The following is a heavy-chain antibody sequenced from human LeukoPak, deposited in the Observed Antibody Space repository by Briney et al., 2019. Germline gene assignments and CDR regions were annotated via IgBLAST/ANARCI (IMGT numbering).Heavy chain of an antibody. V-gene: IGHV3-23*01. J-gene: IGHJ4*02. Sequence: PGGSLRLSCAASGFTFSSYAMSWVRQAPGKGLEWVSAISGSGGSTYYADSVKGRFTISRDNSKNTLYLQMNSLRAEDTAVYYCAKDTYYDFWSGYYAFDYWGQGTLSPSPQ. CDR1: GFTFSSYA. D-gene: IGHD3-3*01. CDR2: ISGSGGST. CDR3: AKDTYYDFWSGYYAFDY.